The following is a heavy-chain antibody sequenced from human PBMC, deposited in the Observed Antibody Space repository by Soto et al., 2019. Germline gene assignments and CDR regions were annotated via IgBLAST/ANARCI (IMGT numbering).Heavy chain of an antibody. CDR3: ARDLWGYCGADCYPLDV. V-gene: IGHV4-59*01. Sequence: SETRSLPCTVSARPLRRYYGSWIRQPPGKGLEWIGYMYDTGSTIYNPSLKSRVTISVDTSKNQFSLKLNSVTAADTAVYYCARDLWGYCGADCYPLDVWGQGTTVTVS. CDR2: MYDTGST. J-gene: IGHJ6*02. D-gene: IGHD2-21*02. CDR1: ARPLRRYY.